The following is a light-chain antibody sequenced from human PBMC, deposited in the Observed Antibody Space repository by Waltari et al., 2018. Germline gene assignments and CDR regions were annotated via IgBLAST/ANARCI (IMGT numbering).Light chain of an antibody. CDR2: QDS. CDR3: QAWDSSTVV. CDR1: KLGDKY. J-gene: IGLJ2*01. V-gene: IGLV3-1*01. Sequence: SYEVTQPPSVSVSPGQTASITCSGDKLGDKYACWYQQKPGQSPVLVIYQDSKRPSGIPERFSGYNSGNTATLTMSGTQAMDEAVYYCQAWDSSTVVFGGGTKLTVL.